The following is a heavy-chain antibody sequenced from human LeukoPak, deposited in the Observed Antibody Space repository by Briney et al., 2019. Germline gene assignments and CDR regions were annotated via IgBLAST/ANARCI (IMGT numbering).Heavy chain of an antibody. V-gene: IGHV4-59*01. CDR1: GGSISSYY. J-gene: IGHJ5*02. Sequence: SETLSLTCTVSGGSISSYYWSWIRQPPGKGLEWIGYIYYSGSTNYNPSLKSRVTISVDTSKNQFSLKLSSVTAADTAVYYCARDFPNSSGRPSWLDPWGQGTLVTVSS. CDR3: ARDFPNSSGRPSWLDP. CDR2: IYYSGST. D-gene: IGHD6-19*01.